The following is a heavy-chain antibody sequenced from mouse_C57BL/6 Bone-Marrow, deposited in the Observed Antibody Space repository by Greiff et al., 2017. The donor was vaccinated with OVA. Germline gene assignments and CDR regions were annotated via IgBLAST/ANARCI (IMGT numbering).Heavy chain of an antibody. D-gene: IGHD1-1*01. V-gene: IGHV6-6*01. J-gene: IGHJ4*01. CDR2: IRNKANNHET. CDR3: TRERYYYGRYAMDY. CDR1: GFTFSDAW. Sequence: EVKVEESGGGLVQPGGSMKLSCAASGFTFSDAWMDWVRQSPEKGLEWVAEIRNKANNHETYYAESVKGRFTISKDDSKSSVYLQMNSLSAEDTGIYYCTRERYYYGRYAMDYWGPGTSVTVSS.